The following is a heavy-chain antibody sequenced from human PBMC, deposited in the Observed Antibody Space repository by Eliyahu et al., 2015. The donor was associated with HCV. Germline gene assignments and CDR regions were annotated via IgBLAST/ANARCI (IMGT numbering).Heavy chain of an antibody. V-gene: IGHV3-23*01. D-gene: IGHD3-22*01. CDR2: ISGSGGST. Sequence: EVQLLESGGGLVQPGGSLXLSCAASGFTFSSYAMGWVRQAPGKGLEWVSAISGSGGSTYYADSVKGRFTISRDNSKNTLYLQMNSLRAEDTAVYYCAKESHYSSGYSDYWGQGTLVTVSS. J-gene: IGHJ4*02. CDR1: GFTFSSYA. CDR3: AKESHYSSGYSDY.